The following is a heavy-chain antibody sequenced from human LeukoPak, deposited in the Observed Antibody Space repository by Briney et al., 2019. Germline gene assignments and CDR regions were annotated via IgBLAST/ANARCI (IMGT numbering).Heavy chain of an antibody. CDR2: INHSGST. Sequence: SETLSLTCAVYGGSFSGYYWSWIRQSPGKGLEWIGEINHSGSTNYNPSLKSRVTISVDTSKNQFSLKLSSVTAADTAVYYCARGYCSSTSCYGFADYWGQGTLVTVSS. CDR3: ARGYCSSTSCYGFADY. J-gene: IGHJ4*02. CDR1: GGSFSGYY. D-gene: IGHD2-2*01. V-gene: IGHV4-34*01.